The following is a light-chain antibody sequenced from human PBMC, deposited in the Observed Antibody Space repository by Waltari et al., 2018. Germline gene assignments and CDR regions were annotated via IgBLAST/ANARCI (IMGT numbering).Light chain of an antibody. CDR2: WAS. J-gene: IGKJ1*01. V-gene: IGKV4-1*01. CDR1: QTVLYNSNDTNY. Sequence: DIVLTHSPASLAVSLGERATLTCQSSQTVLYNSNDTNYLAWYQQQPGQPPRLLISWASIRESGVPDRFSGSGSGTDFTLTISSLQAEDVAVYYCQQYYRSRTFGQGTKVEIK. CDR3: QQYYRSRT.